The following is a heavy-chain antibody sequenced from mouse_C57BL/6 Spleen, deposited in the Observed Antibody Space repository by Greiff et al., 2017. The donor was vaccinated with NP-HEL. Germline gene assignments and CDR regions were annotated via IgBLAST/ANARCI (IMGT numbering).Heavy chain of an antibody. V-gene: IGHV5-9-1*02. CDR1: GFTFSSYA. J-gene: IGHJ4*01. CDR2: ISSGGDYI. CDR3: TRGGGSSYGNAMDY. Sequence: EVKLVESGEGLVKPGGSLKLSCAASGFTFSSYAMSWVRQTPEKRLEWVAYISSGGDYIYYADTVKGRFTISRDNARNTLYLQMSSLKSEDTAMDYCTRGGGSSYGNAMDYWGQGTSVTVSS. D-gene: IGHD1-1*01.